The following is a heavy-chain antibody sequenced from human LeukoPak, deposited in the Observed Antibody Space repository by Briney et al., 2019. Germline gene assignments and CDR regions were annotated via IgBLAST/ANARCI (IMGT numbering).Heavy chain of an antibody. Sequence: GASVTVSCKASGYNFTTKYIHWVRQAPGQGLDWMGMIIPGGGRTTFPQKFQGRVTMTRDTSTSTVYMELSGLTSEDTALYYCARAGGIIEFFDLWGRGTLVSVSS. CDR2: IIPGGGRT. CDR1: GYNFTTKY. CDR3: ARAGGIIEFFDL. D-gene: IGHD3-16*01. J-gene: IGHJ2*01. V-gene: IGHV1-46*01.